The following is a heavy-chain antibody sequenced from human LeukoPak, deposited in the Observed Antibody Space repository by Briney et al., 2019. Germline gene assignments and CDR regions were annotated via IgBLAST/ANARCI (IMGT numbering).Heavy chain of an antibody. J-gene: IGHJ6*03. Sequence: GSLRLSCAASGFTLSRYYMNWVRQALGKGLEWVSSISSSSSYIYYADSVEGRFTISRDNAKSSLWLQMNSLRAEDTAVYYCARDLPGGYCSGGSCYSDLYSMDVWGKGTTVTVSS. D-gene: IGHD2-15*01. CDR3: ARDLPGGYCSGGSCYSDLYSMDV. V-gene: IGHV3-21*01. CDR1: GFTLSRYY. CDR2: ISSSSSYI.